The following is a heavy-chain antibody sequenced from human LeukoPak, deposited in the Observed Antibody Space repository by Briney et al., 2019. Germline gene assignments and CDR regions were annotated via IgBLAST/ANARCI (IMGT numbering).Heavy chain of an antibody. V-gene: IGHV3-9*01. Sequence: GGSLRLSCAASGFTFDDYAMHWVRQAPGKGLEWVSGISWNSGSIGYADSVKGRFTISRDNAKNSLYLQMNSLRAEDTSVYYCAGLYCSSTSCNGDFDYWGQGTLVTVSS. CDR3: AGLYCSSTSCNGDFDY. J-gene: IGHJ4*02. CDR2: ISWNSGSI. D-gene: IGHD2-2*01. CDR1: GFTFDDYA.